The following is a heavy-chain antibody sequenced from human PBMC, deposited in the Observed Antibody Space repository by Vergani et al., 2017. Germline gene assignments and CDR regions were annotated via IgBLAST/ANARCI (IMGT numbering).Heavy chain of an antibody. CDR3: AKDTGSSGVVN. J-gene: IGHJ4*02. V-gene: IGHV3-9*01. CDR1: GFTFDDYA. Sequence: EVQLLESGGGLVQPGGSLRLSCAASGFTFDDYAMHWVRQAPEKGLEWVSGISWNSGSIGYADSVKGRFTISRDNAKNSLYLQMNSLRAEDTALYYCAKDTGSSGVVNWGQGTLVTVSS. CDR2: ISWNSGSI. D-gene: IGHD6-19*01.